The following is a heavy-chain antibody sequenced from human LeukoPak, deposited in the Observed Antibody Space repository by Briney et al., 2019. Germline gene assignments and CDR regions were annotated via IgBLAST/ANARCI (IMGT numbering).Heavy chain of an antibody. V-gene: IGHV1-69*05. D-gene: IGHD6-13*01. CDR3: ARSGIAAADTSDY. CDR1: GGTFSSYA. Sequence: ASVKVSCKASGGTFSSYAISWVRQAPGQGLEWMGRIIPIFGTANYAQKFQGRVTITTDESTSTAYTELSSLRSEDTAVYYCARSGIAAADTSDYWGQGTLVTVSS. CDR2: IIPIFGTA. J-gene: IGHJ4*02.